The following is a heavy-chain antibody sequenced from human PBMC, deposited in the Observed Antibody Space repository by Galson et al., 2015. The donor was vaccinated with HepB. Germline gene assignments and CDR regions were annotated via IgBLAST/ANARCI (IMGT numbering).Heavy chain of an antibody. D-gene: IGHD1-14*01. J-gene: IGHJ3*02. CDR1: GGSISSYY. CDR3: AGLRTLDDAFDI. CDR2: IYYSGST. Sequence: ETLSLTCTVSGGSISSYYWSWIRQPPGKGLEWIGYIYYSGSTNYNPSLKSRVTISVDTSKNQFSLKLSSVTAADTAVYYCAGLRTLDDAFDIWGQGTMVTVSS. V-gene: IGHV4-59*01.